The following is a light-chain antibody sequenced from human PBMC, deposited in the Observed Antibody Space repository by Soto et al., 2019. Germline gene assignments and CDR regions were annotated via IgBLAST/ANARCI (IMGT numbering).Light chain of an antibody. Sequence: EIVLTQSPGTLSLSTGERATLVCRASQTITYNYLAWYQQKPGQAPRLLIYDASRRATGIPDRFSGSGSGSDFTLTISRLEPEDIAVYFCQQCSFSPRAFGQGTKVEIK. V-gene: IGKV3-20*01. CDR1: QTITYNY. J-gene: IGKJ1*01. CDR2: DAS. CDR3: QQCSFSPRA.